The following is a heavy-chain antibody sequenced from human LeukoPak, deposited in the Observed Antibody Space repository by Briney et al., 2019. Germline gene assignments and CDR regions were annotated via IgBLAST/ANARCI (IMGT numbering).Heavy chain of an antibody. V-gene: IGHV5-51*01. D-gene: IGHD3-10*01. Sequence: GESLKISCKGSGYTFTNYWIGWVRQMPGKGLEWMGIIYPGDSDTRYNPSFEGQVTISADKSISTAYLQWSRLKASDTAIYYCARQIDYYGSGSYYPYYFDYWGQGTLVTVSS. CDR3: ARQIDYYGSGSYYPYYFDY. J-gene: IGHJ4*02. CDR2: IYPGDSDT. CDR1: GYTFTNYW.